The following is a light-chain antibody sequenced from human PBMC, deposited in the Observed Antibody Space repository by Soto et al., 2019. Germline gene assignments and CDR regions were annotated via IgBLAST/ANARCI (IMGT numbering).Light chain of an antibody. CDR2: EVS. CDR1: SSDVGGYNY. V-gene: IGLV2-8*01. CDR3: SSSAGSNNVL. J-gene: IGLJ2*01. Sequence: QSVLTQPPSASGSPGQSVTISCTGTSSDVGGYNYVSWYQQHPGKAPKLMIYEVSKRPSGVPDRFSGSKSGNTASLTVSGLQAEDEADYYCSSSAGSNNVLFGGGTKVTVL.